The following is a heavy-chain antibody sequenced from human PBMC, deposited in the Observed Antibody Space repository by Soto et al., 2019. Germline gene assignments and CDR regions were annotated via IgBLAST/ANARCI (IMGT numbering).Heavy chain of an antibody. Sequence: QVQLVESGGGVVQPGRSLRLSCAASGLTFSSYAMHWVRQAPGKGLVRVAVISYDGSNKYYADSVKGRFTISRDNAKNAMYLQMNSMRAEDTAVYYCARDKYLFGYWGQGTLVNVSS. J-gene: IGHJ4*02. V-gene: IGHV3-30-3*01. D-gene: IGHD2-2*01. CDR1: GLTFSSYA. CDR2: ISYDGSNK. CDR3: ARDKYLFGY.